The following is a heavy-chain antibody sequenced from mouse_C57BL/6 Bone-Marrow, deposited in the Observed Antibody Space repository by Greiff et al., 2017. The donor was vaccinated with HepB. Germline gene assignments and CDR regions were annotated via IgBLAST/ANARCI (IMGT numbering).Heavy chain of an antibody. CDR2: INPNNGGT. CDR1: GYTFTDYN. Sequence: EVQLQQSGPELVKPGASVKIPCKASGYTFTDYNMDWVKQSNGKSLEWIGDINPNNGGTIYNQKFKGKATLTVDKSSSTAYMELRSLTSEDTAVYYCAMIYYGSPFAYWGQGTLVTVSA. V-gene: IGHV1-18*01. D-gene: IGHD1-1*01. J-gene: IGHJ3*01. CDR3: AMIYYGSPFAY.